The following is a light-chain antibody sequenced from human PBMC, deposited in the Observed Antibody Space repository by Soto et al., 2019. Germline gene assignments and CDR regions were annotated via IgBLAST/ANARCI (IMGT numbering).Light chain of an antibody. J-gene: IGLJ1*01. V-gene: IGLV2-14*01. CDR3: NSSTRKSTGV. CDR1: SSDVGGYNY. Sequence: QSVLTQPASVSGSPGQSITISCTGTSSDVGGYNYVSWYQQHPGKAPKLIIYEVSNRPSGVSNRFSGSKSGNTASLTISGLQAEDEADYYCNSSTRKSTGVFGTGTKLTVL. CDR2: EVS.